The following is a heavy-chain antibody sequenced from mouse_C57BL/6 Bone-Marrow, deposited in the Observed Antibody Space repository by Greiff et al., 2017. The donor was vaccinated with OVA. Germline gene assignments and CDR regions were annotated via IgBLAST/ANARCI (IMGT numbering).Heavy chain of an antibody. J-gene: IGHJ4*01. CDR3: ARPYYGYALAMDY. D-gene: IGHD2-9*01. V-gene: IGHV5-9*01. CDR1: GFTFSSYT. Sequence: EVKLVESGGGFVKPGGSLKLSCAASGFTFSSYTMSWVRQTPEKRLEWVATISGGGGNTYYPDSVKGRFTIARDNAKNTLYLQMSSLRAEDTALYYCARPYYGYALAMDYWGQGAAVTVSS. CDR2: ISGGGGNT.